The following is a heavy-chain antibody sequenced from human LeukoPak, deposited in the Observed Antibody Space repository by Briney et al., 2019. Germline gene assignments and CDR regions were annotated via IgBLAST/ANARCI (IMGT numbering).Heavy chain of an antibody. CDR2: VYYTGNL. J-gene: IGHJ4*02. Sequence: SETLTLTCSVSGGSIGKYHWTWIRQPPRERLEWIGYVYYTGNLNYNPSLDHRVSLSIDTSKNQFSLSLSSVTAADTAVYYCARGSAPGTGPPSLDSWGQGTLVTVSS. CDR1: GGSIGKYH. V-gene: IGHV4-59*01. CDR3: ARGSAPGTGPPSLDS. D-gene: IGHD6-13*01.